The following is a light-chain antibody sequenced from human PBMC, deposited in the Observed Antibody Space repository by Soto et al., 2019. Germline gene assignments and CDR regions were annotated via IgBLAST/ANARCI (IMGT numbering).Light chain of an antibody. CDR3: QQRSNWPPET. J-gene: IGKJ1*01. CDR1: QSVSSY. Sequence: EIVLTQSPATLSLSPGERATLSRRASQSVSSYLAWYQQKPGQAPRLLIYDASNRATGIPARFSGSGSGTDFTLTISSLEPEDFAVYYCQQRSNWPPETFGQGTKVEIK. CDR2: DAS. V-gene: IGKV3-11*01.